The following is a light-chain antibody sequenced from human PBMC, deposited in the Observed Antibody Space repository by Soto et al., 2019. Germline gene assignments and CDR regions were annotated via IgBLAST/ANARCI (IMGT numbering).Light chain of an antibody. CDR1: SSDVGSYDY. CDR3: CSYAGSYRV. CDR2: NVN. J-gene: IGLJ2*01. V-gene: IGLV2-11*01. Sequence: QSALIQPPSVSGSPGQSVTISCTGTSSDVGSYDYVSWYQQHPGTVPKPMIYNVNTRPSGVPDRFSGSKSGNTASMTISGLQAEDEADYYCCSYAGSYRVFGGGTKVTVL.